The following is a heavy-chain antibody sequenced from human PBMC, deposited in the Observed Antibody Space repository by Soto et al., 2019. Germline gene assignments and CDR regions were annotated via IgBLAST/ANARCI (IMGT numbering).Heavy chain of an antibody. Sequence: EVQLLESGGGLVQPGGSLRLSCAASGFTFSSYAMSWVRQAPGKGLEWVSAISGSGGTTYYADSVKGRFTITRDNSKNTLYLQIHSLRVEDTAVYYCAKDQGWVIIGFDYWGQGTLVTVSS. D-gene: IGHD3-3*01. CDR2: ISGSGGTT. CDR3: AKDQGWVIIGFDY. J-gene: IGHJ4*02. CDR1: GFTFSSYA. V-gene: IGHV3-23*01.